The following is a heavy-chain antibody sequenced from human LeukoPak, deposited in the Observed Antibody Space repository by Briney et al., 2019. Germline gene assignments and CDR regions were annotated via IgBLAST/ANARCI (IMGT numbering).Heavy chain of an antibody. CDR1: GFTFSSYW. D-gene: IGHD3-10*01. CDR2: INSDGSST. V-gene: IGHV3-74*01. Sequence: GGSLRLSCAASGFTFSSYWMHWVRQAPGKGLVWVSRINSDGSSTSYADPVKGRFTISRDNAKNTLYLQMNSLRAEDTAVYYCARNLYSVVRDFDDWGQGTLVTVSS. CDR3: ARNLYSVVRDFDD. J-gene: IGHJ4*02.